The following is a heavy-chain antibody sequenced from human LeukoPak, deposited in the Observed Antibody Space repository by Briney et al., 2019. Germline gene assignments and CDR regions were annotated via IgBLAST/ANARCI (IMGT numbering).Heavy chain of an antibody. J-gene: IGHJ4*02. CDR1: GFNFDDYS. Sequence: GRSLRLSCAASGFNFDDYSMHWIRQAPGKGLEWVSGISWNSGSAGYADSVKGRFTISRDNAKNSLYLQMNSLRTEDTALYYCAKDRTYSGYDALDYWGQGTLVTLSS. V-gene: IGHV3-9*01. D-gene: IGHD5-12*01. CDR2: ISWNSGSA. CDR3: AKDRTYSGYDALDY.